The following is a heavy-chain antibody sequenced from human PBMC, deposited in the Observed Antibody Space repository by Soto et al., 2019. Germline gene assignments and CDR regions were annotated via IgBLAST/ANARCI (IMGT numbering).Heavy chain of an antibody. J-gene: IGHJ4*02. V-gene: IGHV4-34*01. Sequence: SETLSLTXAVYGGSFSGYYWSWIRQPPGKGLEWIGEINHSGSTNYNPSLKSRVTISVDTSKNQFSLKLSSVTAADTAVYYCARVARDYDYVWGSYRTYYFDYWGQGTLVTVSS. CDR3: ARVARDYDYVWGSYRTYYFDY. CDR1: GGSFSGYY. CDR2: INHSGST. D-gene: IGHD3-16*02.